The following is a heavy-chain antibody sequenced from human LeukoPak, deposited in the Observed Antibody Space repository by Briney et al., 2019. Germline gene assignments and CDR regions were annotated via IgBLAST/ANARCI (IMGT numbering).Heavy chain of an antibody. Sequence: SETLSLTCAVYGGSFSGYYWSWIRQPPGKGLEWIGEINHSGSTNYNPSLKSRVTISVDTPKNQFSLKLSSVTAADTAVYYCARGRGIRGSAFDIWGQGTMVTVSS. CDR3: ARGRGIRGSAFDI. J-gene: IGHJ3*02. CDR2: INHSGST. CDR1: GGSFSGYY. V-gene: IGHV4-34*01. D-gene: IGHD3-10*01.